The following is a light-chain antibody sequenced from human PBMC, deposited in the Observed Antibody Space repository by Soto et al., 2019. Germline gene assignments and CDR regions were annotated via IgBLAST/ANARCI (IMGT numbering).Light chain of an antibody. Sequence: DIQMTQSPSTLSGSVGDRVTITCRASQTISSWLAWYQQKPGKAPKLLIYKASTLKSGVPSRFSGSGSGTEFTLTISSPQPDDFATYYCQHYNSYSWTFGQGTKVDIK. J-gene: IGKJ1*01. CDR3: QHYNSYSWT. CDR1: QTISSW. CDR2: KAS. V-gene: IGKV1-5*03.